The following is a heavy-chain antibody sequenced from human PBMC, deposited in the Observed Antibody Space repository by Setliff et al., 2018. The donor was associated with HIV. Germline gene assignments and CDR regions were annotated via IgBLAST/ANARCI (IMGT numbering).Heavy chain of an antibody. V-gene: IGHV1-2*02. CDR3: ASREWEDTAMVYYGMDV. Sequence: ASVKVSCKASGYTSTGYYMHWVRQAPGQGLEWMGWINPNSGGTNYAQKFQGRVTMTRDTSISTAYMELSRLRSDDTAVYYCASREWEDTAMVYYGMDVWGQGTTVTVSS. CDR1: GYTSTGYY. J-gene: IGHJ6*02. D-gene: IGHD5-18*01. CDR2: INPNSGGT.